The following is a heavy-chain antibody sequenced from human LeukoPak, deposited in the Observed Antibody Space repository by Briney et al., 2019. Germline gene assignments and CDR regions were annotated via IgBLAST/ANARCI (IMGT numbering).Heavy chain of an antibody. CDR3: ARWYGGSGSWVLDV. J-gene: IGHJ6*02. D-gene: IGHD3-10*01. Sequence: GGSLRLSCAASGFTISNYWMSWVRQAPGKGLEWVANIKQDGSEKKYVDSVKGRFTISRDNAKNSLYLQINSLRAEDTAVYYCARWYGGSGSWVLDVWGQGTTVTVSS. CDR2: IKQDGSEK. CDR1: GFTISNYW. V-gene: IGHV3-7*04.